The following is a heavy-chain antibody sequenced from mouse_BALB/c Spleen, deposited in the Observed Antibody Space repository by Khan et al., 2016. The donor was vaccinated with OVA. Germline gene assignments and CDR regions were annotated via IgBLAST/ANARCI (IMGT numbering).Heavy chain of an antibody. D-gene: IGHD2-4*01. CDR2: ISSGGSYT. CDR3: TRDGTLRRFAY. CDR1: GFTFSSYT. Sequence: EVELVESGGGLVKPGGSLKLSCAASGFTFSSYTMSWVRQTPEKRLEWVATISSGGSYTYYPDSVKGRFTISRDNAKNTLHLQMSSLKSEDTAMYYCTRDGTLRRFAYWGQGTLVTVSA. V-gene: IGHV5-6-4*01. J-gene: IGHJ3*01.